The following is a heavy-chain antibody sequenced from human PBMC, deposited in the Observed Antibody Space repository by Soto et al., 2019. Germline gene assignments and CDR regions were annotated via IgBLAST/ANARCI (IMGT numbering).Heavy chain of an antibody. J-gene: IGHJ3*02. Sequence: VGSLRLSCAASGFTFSDYYMSWIRQAPVKVLEWVSYISSSGSTIYYADSVKGRFTISRDNAKNSLYLQMNSLRAEDTAVYYCARDAGYFDWLLSSNDAFDIWGQGTMVTV. D-gene: IGHD3-9*01. CDR3: ARDAGYFDWLLSSNDAFDI. V-gene: IGHV3-11*01. CDR1: GFTFSDYY. CDR2: ISSSGSTI.